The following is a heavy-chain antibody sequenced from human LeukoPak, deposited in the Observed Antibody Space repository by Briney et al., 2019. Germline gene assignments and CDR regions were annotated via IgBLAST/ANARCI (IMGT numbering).Heavy chain of an antibody. V-gene: IGHV1-2*02. CDR3: ARAGGGSGYSDY. J-gene: IGHJ4*02. Sequence: ASEKVSCKASGYTFTGYYMHWVRQAPGQGLEWMGWINPNSGGTNYAQKFQGRVTMTRDTSISTAYMELSRLRSDDTAVYYCARAGGGSGYSDYWGQGTLVTVSS. CDR2: INPNSGGT. D-gene: IGHD3-22*01. CDR1: GYTFTGYY.